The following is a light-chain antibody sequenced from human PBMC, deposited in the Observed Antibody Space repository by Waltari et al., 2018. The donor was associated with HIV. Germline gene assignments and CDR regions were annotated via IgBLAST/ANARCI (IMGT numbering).Light chain of an antibody. J-gene: IGLJ3*02. V-gene: IGLV1-44*01. CDR2: NDN. CDR3: AAWDDRLDGQGV. CDR1: RSNLGTNT. Sequence: QSVLTQPPSASGTPGQRGPISCSGTRSNLGTNTVNWYQIIPGTAPKLRNYNDNQRPSGVPDRFSGSRSGTSASLAISGLQSEDEADYYCAAWDDRLDGQGVFGGGTTLTVL.